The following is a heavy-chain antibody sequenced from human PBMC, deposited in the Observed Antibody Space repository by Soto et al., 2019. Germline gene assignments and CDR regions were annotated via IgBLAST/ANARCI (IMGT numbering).Heavy chain of an antibody. CDR1: GFTFSSYW. J-gene: IGHJ4*02. D-gene: IGHD4-17*01. CDR2: IKQDGSEK. V-gene: IGHV3-7*01. CDR3: ARDSRTTTVVKD. Sequence: EVQLVESGGGLVQPGGSLRLSCAASGFTFSSYWMSWVRQAPGKGLEWVANIKQDGSEKYYVDSVKGRFTISRDNARSSRYLRMNGLSAEDTAVYYCARDSRTTTVVKDWGQGTLVTVSS.